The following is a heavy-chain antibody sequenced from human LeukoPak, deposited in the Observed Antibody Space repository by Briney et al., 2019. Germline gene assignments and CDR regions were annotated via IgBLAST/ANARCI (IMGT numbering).Heavy chain of an antibody. D-gene: IGHD2-15*01. V-gene: IGHV4-39*01. J-gene: IGHJ3*02. CDR3: ARVQGGIVVVVAATWAFDI. Sequence: SETLSLTCTVSGGSISSSSYYWGWIRQPPGKGLEWIGSIYYTGNTYYNASLKSQVSISIDTSKNQFSLKLTSVTAADTAVYYCARVQGGIVVVVAATWAFDIWGQGTMVTVSS. CDR1: GGSISSSSYY. CDR2: IYYTGNT.